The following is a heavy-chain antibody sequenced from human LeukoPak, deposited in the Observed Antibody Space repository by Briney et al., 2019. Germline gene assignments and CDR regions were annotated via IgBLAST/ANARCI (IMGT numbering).Heavy chain of an antibody. CDR3: ARGITMMIVAPGY. J-gene: IGHJ4*02. CDR2: IYSNNST. CDR1: GFTVSRNY. D-gene: IGHD3-22*01. V-gene: IGHV3-53*01. Sequence: GGSLRLSCAASGFTVSRNYMTWVRQAPGKGLEWVSVIYSNNSTYYADSVKGRFTISRDSSKNTLYLQMNSLRVEDTAIYYCARGITMMIVAPGYWGQGTLVTVSS.